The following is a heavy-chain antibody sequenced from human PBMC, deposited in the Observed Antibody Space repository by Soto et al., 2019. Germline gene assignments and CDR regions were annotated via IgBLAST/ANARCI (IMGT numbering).Heavy chain of an antibody. CDR2: IYHTGST. J-gene: IGHJ4*02. D-gene: IGHD2-15*01. CDR1: GGSISSTNW. V-gene: IGHV4-4*02. Sequence: QVQLQQSGPRLARPSGTLSLTCVVSGGSISSTNWWTWVRQTPGKGLVWIGEIYHTGSTKYNPSLKNRVTISLDKSNNHSSLNLKSVTAADTAVYYCATLPPRIVVVVLPIPSWGQGTLVTVSS. CDR3: ATLPPRIVVVVLPIPS.